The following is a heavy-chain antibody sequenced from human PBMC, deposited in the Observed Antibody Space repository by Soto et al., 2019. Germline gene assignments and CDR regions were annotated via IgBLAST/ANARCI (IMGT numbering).Heavy chain of an antibody. CDR3: ARDAIVLMVYAPFDY. Sequence: VQLVESGGGVVQPGKSLRLSCAASGFTFSSYWMHWVRQAPGKGLVWVSRINSDGSSTSYADSVKGRFTISRDNAKNTLYLQMNSLRAEDTAVYYCARDAIVLMVYAPFDYWGQGTLVTVSS. D-gene: IGHD2-8*01. CDR2: INSDGSST. J-gene: IGHJ4*02. V-gene: IGHV3-74*01. CDR1: GFTFSSYW.